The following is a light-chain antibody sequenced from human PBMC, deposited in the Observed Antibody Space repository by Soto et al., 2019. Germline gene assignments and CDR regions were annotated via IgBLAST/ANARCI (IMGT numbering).Light chain of an antibody. CDR2: GAS. CDR1: LSVNSY. V-gene: IGKV3D-15*01. J-gene: IGKJ1*01. Sequence: EIMLTQSPATLSVSPGERATLSCRASLSVNSYLAWYQQKPGQAPRLLIYGASTRATGIPARFSGSGSGTEFTLTISSLQPEDFAVYFCQQFNNWPMTFGQGTKVDIK. CDR3: QQFNNWPMT.